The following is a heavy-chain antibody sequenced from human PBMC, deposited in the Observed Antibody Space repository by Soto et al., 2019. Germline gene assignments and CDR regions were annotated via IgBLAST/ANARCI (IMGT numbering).Heavy chain of an antibody. CDR1: GGSISSSNW. J-gene: IGHJ6*02. Sequence: SETLSLTCAVSGGSISSSNWWSWVRQPPGKGLEWIGEIYHSGSTNYNPSLKSRVTISVDKSKNQFSLKLSSVTAADTAVYYCARSAAVAGTYYYYGMDVWGQGTTVSVSS. V-gene: IGHV4-4*02. CDR2: IYHSGST. CDR3: ARSAAVAGTYYYYGMDV. D-gene: IGHD6-19*01.